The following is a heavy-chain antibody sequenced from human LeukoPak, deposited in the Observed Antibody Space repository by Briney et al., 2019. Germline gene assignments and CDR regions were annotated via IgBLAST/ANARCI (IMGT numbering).Heavy chain of an antibody. V-gene: IGHV4-59*08. Sequence: SETLSLTCTVSGGSISSYYRSWIRQPPGKGLEWTGYIYYSGSTNYNPSLKSRVTISVDTSKNQFSLKLSSVTAADTAVYYCARIFHSGYDLNWFDPWGQGTLVTVSS. CDR2: IYYSGST. CDR3: ARIFHSGYDLNWFDP. CDR1: GGSISSYY. D-gene: IGHD5-12*01. J-gene: IGHJ5*02.